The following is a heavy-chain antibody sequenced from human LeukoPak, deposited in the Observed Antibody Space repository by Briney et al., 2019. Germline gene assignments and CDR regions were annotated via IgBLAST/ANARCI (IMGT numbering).Heavy chain of an antibody. CDR1: GGSISSYY. CDR2: IYSSGST. Sequence: KTSETLSLTCTVSGGSISSYYWSWTRQPAGKGLEWIGRIYSSGSTNYNPSLKSRVTMSVDTSKNQFSLKLSSVTAADMAVYYCARVSSIAARGYYYYMDVWGKGTTVTVSS. J-gene: IGHJ6*03. D-gene: IGHD6-6*01. CDR3: ARVSSIAARGYYYYMDV. V-gene: IGHV4-4*07.